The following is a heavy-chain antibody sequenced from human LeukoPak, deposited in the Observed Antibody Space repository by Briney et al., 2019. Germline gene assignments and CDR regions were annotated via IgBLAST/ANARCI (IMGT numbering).Heavy chain of an antibody. CDR2: MYHSGST. Sequence: SETLSLTCSVSGGSITSDFWGWIRQSPGKGLEWIGYMYHSGSTNYNPSLMSRLTMSADTSKNQFSLTLKSATAADTAIYFCVRIRSLVTTHWGPGTLVTVSS. CDR3: VRIRSLVTTH. V-gene: IGHV4-59*01. CDR1: GGSITSDF. D-gene: IGHD2-21*02. J-gene: IGHJ4*02.